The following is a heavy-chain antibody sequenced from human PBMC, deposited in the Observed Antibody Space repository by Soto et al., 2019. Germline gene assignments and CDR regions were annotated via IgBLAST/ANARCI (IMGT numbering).Heavy chain of an antibody. V-gene: IGHV4-38-2*01. CDR1: GYSISSGYY. CDR2: IYHSGST. J-gene: IGHJ6*02. D-gene: IGHD2-15*01. Sequence: PSETLSLTCAVSGYSISSGYYWGWIRQPPGKGLEWIGTIYHSGSTYYNPSLKSRVTISVDTSKNQFSLKLNSVTAADTAVYYCARALYCNGGSCSPLRGMDVWGLGTTVTVS. CDR3: ARALYCNGGSCSPLRGMDV.